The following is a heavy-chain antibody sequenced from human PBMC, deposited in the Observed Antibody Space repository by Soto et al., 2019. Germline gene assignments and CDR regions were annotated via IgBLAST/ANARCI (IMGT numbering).Heavy chain of an antibody. CDR2: IYYSGST. J-gene: IGHJ6*02. CDR1: GGSISSGDYY. Sequence: QVQLQESGPGLVKPSQTLSLTCTVSGGSISSGDYYWSWIRQPPGKGLEWIGYIYYSGSTYYNPSLTSLVTISVDTSKNQFSLKLSSVTAADTAVYYCARQHYYDSSGLLAGMDVWGQGTTVPVSS. V-gene: IGHV4-30-4*01. CDR3: ARQHYYDSSGLLAGMDV. D-gene: IGHD3-22*01.